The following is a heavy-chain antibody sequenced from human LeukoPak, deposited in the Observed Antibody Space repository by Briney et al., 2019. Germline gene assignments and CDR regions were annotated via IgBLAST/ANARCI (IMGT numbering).Heavy chain of an antibody. CDR2: TWYDGSNR. J-gene: IGHJ4*02. V-gene: IGHV3-33*06. CDR3: AKDFNYAAVGDIDY. D-gene: IGHD4/OR15-4a*01. CDR1: GFTFRSYG. Sequence: GGSLRLSCAASGFTFRSYGMHWVRQAPGKGLEWVAVTWYDGSNRKYADSVKGRFTISRDNSKNTLFLQMNSLRAEDTAVYYCAKDFNYAAVGDIDYWGQGTLVTVSS.